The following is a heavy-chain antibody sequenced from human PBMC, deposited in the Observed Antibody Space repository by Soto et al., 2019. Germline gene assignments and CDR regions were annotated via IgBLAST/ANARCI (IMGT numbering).Heavy chain of an antibody. J-gene: IGHJ4*02. CDR2: ISRDGSSK. CDR3: ARSRNGAVPDSINF. Sequence: VGSLRLSCAASGFTFSRYAMHWVRQAPGEGLEWVAVISRDGSSKYYGDSVKGRFTVSRDNSNNTLYLSMTSLRPDDTDVFYCARSRNGAVPDSINFWGQGTLVTVSA. V-gene: IGHV3-30-3*01. D-gene: IGHD2-8*01. CDR1: GFTFSRYA.